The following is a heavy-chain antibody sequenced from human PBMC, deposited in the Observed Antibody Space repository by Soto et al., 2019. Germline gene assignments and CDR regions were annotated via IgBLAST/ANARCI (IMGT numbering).Heavy chain of an antibody. CDR3: NRVPDV. CDR2: IYHSGNT. CDR1: GGSISSGGYS. Sequence: QLQLQESGSGLVKPSQTLSLTCAVSGGSISSGGYSWSWVRQPPGKVLELIGYIYHSGNTYYNPSLKRRVTISEDRSKNELSLKLTSVTAADTAVYYCNRVPDVWGKGTTVTVSS. V-gene: IGHV4-30-2*01. J-gene: IGHJ6*04.